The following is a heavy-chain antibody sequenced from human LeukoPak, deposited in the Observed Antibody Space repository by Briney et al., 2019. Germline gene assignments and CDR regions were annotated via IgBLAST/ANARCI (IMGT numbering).Heavy chain of an antibody. J-gene: IGHJ4*02. CDR1: GFTFSSYW. CDR3: AKGRDYGDY. V-gene: IGHV3-7*01. Sequence: GGSLTLSCEVSGFTFSSYWMTWVRQAPGKGLQWVANINQDGREKYYMDSMKGRLNISRDNTENSVFLQVTSLRPEDTGIYFCAKGRDYGDYWDQGTLVAVSS. CDR2: INQDGREK.